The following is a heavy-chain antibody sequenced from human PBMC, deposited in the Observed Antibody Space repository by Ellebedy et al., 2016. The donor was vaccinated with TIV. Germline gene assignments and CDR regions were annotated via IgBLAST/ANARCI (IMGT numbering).Heavy chain of an antibody. V-gene: IGHV1-8*01. D-gene: IGHD6-13*01. CDR3: AAYSGSWYGGGDDY. J-gene: IGHJ4*02. CDR2: VTPNSGYT. CDR1: GYTFTSYD. Sequence: AASVKVSCKASGYTFTSYDINWVRQAAGQGLEWMGLVTPNSGYTGYAQKFQGRVTMTRDASISTAYMELSSLRSEDTAMYYCAAYSGSWYGGGDDYWGQGTLVTVSS.